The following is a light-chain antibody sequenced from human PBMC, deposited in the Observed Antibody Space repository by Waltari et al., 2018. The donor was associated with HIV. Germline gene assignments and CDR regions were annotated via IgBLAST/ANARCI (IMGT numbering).Light chain of an antibody. CDR1: SSDVGAYNF. CDR3: SSYTGDNSVL. J-gene: IGLJ3*02. CDR2: EVS. Sequence: QSALTQPAPVSRSPGQSITISCTGSSSDVGAYNFVSWYQQHPGKAPKVLIHEVSNRPSGVSNRFSASKSGNTASLTISGLQAEDEADYYCSSYTGDNSVLFGGGTKLSVV. V-gene: IGLV2-14*01.